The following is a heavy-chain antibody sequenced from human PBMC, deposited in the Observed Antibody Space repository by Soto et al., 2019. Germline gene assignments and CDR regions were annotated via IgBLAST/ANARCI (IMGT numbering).Heavy chain of an antibody. CDR1: GFTFSSYW. V-gene: IGHV3-7*01. Sequence: PGGSLRLSCTASGFTFSSYWMSWVRQAPGKGLEWVANIKQDGSEKYYVDSVKGRFTISRDNAKNSLYLQMNSLRAEDTAVYYCARDSSMQYADSSGYSLDYWGQGTLVTVSS. CDR3: ARDSSMQYADSSGYSLDY. CDR2: IKQDGSEK. D-gene: IGHD3-22*01. J-gene: IGHJ4*02.